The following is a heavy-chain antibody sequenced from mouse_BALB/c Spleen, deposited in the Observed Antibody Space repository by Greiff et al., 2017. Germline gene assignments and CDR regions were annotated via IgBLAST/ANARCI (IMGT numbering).Heavy chain of an antibody. J-gene: IGHJ4*01. CDR2: INPSNGRT. CDR1: GYTFTSYW. CDR3: ASPMITTLYYYAMDY. D-gene: IGHD2-4*01. V-gene: IGHV1S81*02. Sequence: QVQLKQPGAELVKPGASVKLSCKASGYTFTSYWMHWVKQRPGQGLEWIGEINPSNGRTNYNEKFKSKATLTVDKSSSTAYMQLSSLTSEDSAVYYCASPMITTLYYYAMDYWGQGTSVTVSS.